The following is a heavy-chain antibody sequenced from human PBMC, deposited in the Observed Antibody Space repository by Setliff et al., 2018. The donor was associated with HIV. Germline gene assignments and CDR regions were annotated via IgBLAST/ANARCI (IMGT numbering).Heavy chain of an antibody. CDR1: GDSSSNDY. Sequence: PSETLSLTCTVSGDSSSNDYWTWVRQPPGKGLEWIGNIHTSGTTKYNPSLNSRVTISVDMSKSQFSLRLSSVTAADTAMYYCASAYCGGDCYSRTRKFYYYYYMDVWGKGTTVTVSS. CDR3: ASAYCGGDCYSRTRKFYYYYYMDV. V-gene: IGHV4-4*08. D-gene: IGHD2-21*02. CDR2: IHTSGTT. J-gene: IGHJ6*03.